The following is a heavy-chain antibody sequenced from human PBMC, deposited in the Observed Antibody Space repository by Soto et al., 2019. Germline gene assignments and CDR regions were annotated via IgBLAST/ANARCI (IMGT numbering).Heavy chain of an antibody. CDR2: IYPGDSDT. CDR3: TRPDFYLASGDWYS. CDR1: GYSFTTYW. Sequence: PGESLKISCEASGYSFTTYWIGWVRQMPGKGLEWMGIIYPGDSDTRYSPSLQGQVTISADKSINTVYLQWSSLKVSDTAIYYCTRPDFYLASGDWYSWGQGTLVTVSS. J-gene: IGHJ4*02. D-gene: IGHD3-10*01. V-gene: IGHV5-51*01.